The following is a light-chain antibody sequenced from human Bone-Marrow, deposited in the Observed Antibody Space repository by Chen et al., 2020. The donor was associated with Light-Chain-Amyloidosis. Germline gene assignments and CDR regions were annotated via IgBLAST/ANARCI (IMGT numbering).Light chain of an antibody. CDR1: QDIRNE. V-gene: IGKV1-6*01. CDR2: GAS. CDR3: LQDSNYPRT. Sequence: AIQMTQSPSSLSASVGDRVTITCRASQDIRNEVSWYQQRPGKAPKLLIYGASTLQSGVPSRISGGGSGTDFTRTISSLQPEDFATYFCLQDSNYPRTFGQGTRVEI. J-gene: IGKJ1*01.